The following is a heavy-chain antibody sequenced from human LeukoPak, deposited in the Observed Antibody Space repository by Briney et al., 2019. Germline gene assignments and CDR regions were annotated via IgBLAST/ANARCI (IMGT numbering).Heavy chain of an antibody. Sequence: GGSLRLSCAASGFTFSSYAMSWVRQAPGKGLEWVSSIDSTSSYIFYADSLKGRFTISRDNAKKSLYLQMNSLRAEDTAVYYCARDELRGMDVWGQGTTVTVSS. J-gene: IGHJ6*02. CDR1: GFTFSSYA. CDR3: ARDELRGMDV. CDR2: IDSTSSYI. D-gene: IGHD1-7*01. V-gene: IGHV3-21*01.